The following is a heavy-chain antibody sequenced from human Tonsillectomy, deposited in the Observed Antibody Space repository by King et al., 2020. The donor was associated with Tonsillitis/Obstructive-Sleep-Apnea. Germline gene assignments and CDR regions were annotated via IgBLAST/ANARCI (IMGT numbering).Heavy chain of an antibody. V-gene: IGHV1-18*01. D-gene: IGHD3-10*01. CDR1: GYTFTSXG. J-gene: IGHJ5*02. CDR3: ARPIHYYGSGSYYNDWFDP. Sequence: QLVQSGAEVKKPGASVKVSCKAXGYTFTSXGISWVRQAPGQGLEWMGWISAYNGNTNYAQKLQGRVTMTTDTSTSTAYMELRSLRSDDTAVYYCARPIHYYGSGSYYNDWFDPWGQGTLVTVSS. CDR2: ISAYNGNT.